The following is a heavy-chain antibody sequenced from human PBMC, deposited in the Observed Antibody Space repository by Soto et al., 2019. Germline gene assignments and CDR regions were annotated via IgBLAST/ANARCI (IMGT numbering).Heavy chain of an antibody. Sequence: SETLSLTCAVYGGSFSGYYWSWIRQPPGKGLEWIGEINHSGSTNYNPSLKSRVTISVDTSKNQFSLKLSSVTAADTAVYYCARDLGISGAGNCYFDLWGRGTLVTVSS. D-gene: IGHD6-19*01. CDR3: ARDLGISGAGNCYFDL. V-gene: IGHV4-34*01. CDR1: GGSFSGYY. J-gene: IGHJ2*01. CDR2: INHSGST.